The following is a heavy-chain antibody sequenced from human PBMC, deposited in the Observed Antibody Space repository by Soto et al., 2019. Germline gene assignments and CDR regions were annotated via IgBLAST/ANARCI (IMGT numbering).Heavy chain of an antibody. Sequence: QVQLVQSGAEVKKPGASVKVSCKASGYTFTSYGINWVRQAPGQGLEWMGWISADSRNTNYAQKLQGRVTMTTDTSTSTADMELRSLRSDDTAMYYCARDDSDRTNYWGQGTLVTVSS. CDR3: ARDDSDRTNY. CDR1: GYTFTSYG. D-gene: IGHD2-21*02. CDR2: ISADSRNT. J-gene: IGHJ4*02. V-gene: IGHV1-18*01.